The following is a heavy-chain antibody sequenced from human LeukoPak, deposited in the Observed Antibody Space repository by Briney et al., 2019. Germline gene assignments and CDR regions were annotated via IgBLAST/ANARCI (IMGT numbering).Heavy chain of an antibody. CDR3: ARVEWEYTAMVTGPRGMDV. D-gene: IGHD5-18*01. J-gene: IGHJ6*02. CDR2: IHPSGGST. V-gene: IGHV1-46*01. Sequence: ASVKVSCKASGYTFTSCYMHWVRQAPGQGLEWMGIIHPSGGSTSYEQKFQGRVTMTRDTSTSTVYMELSSLRSEDTAVYYCARVEWEYTAMVTGPRGMDVWGQGTTVTVSS. CDR1: GYTFTSCY.